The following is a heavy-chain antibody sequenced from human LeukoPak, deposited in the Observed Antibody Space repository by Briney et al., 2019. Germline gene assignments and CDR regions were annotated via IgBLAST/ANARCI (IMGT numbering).Heavy chain of an antibody. Sequence: PSETLSLTCTVSGGSISSSAYHWAWTRQPPGKGLEWIGNIYYSGGTYYKPSLKSRITISLDTSKNRFSLRLSSVTAADTAVYYCARQTSLGFDIWGQGTMVTVSS. CDR2: IYYSGGT. J-gene: IGHJ3*02. CDR3: ARQTSLGFDI. V-gene: IGHV4-39*01. CDR1: GGSISSSAYH.